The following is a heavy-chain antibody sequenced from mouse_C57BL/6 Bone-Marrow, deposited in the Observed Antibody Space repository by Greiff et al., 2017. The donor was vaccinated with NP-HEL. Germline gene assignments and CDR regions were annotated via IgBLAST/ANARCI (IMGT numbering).Heavy chain of an antibody. CDR3: ARHGKKFYYDGAWFAY. Sequence: QVQLKESGAELVKPGASVKLSCKASGYTFTEYTIHWVKQRSGQGLEWIGWFYPGSGSIKYNEKFKDKATLTADKSSSTDYMELSRLTSEDSAVYFCARHGKKFYYDGAWFAYWGQGTLVTVSA. J-gene: IGHJ3*01. D-gene: IGHD1-1*01. CDR2: FYPGSGSI. CDR1: GYTFTEYT. V-gene: IGHV1-62-2*01.